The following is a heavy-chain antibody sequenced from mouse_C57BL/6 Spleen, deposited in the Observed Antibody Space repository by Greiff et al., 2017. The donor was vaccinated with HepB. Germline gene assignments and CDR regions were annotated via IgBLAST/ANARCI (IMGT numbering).Heavy chain of an antibody. Sequence: VQLQQPGAELVRPGSSVKLSCKASGYTFTSYWMDWVKQRPGQGLEWIGNIYPSDSETHYNQKFKDKATLTVDKSSSTAYMQLSSLTSEDSAVYYCARVDGSPYAMDYWGQGTSVTVSS. CDR1: GYTFTSYW. CDR3: ARVDGSPYAMDY. D-gene: IGHD1-1*01. CDR2: IYPSDSET. V-gene: IGHV1-61*01. J-gene: IGHJ4*01.